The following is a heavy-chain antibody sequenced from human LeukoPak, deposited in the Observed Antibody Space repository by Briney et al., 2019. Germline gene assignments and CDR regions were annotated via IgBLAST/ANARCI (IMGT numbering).Heavy chain of an antibody. CDR2: INHSGST. D-gene: IGHD5-18*01. Sequence: SETLSLTCAVYGGSFSGYYWSWIRQPPGKGLEWIGEINHSGSTNYNPSLKSRVTISVDTSKNQFSLKLSSVTAADTAVYYCARILYSYGPYPFDPRGQGTLVTVSS. J-gene: IGHJ5*02. CDR3: ARILYSYGPYPFDP. V-gene: IGHV4-34*01. CDR1: GGSFSGYY.